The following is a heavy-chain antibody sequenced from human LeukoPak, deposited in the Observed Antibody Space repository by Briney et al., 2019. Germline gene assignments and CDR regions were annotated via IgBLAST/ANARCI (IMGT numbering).Heavy chain of an antibody. CDR1: GGSISSSSYY. J-gene: IGHJ4*02. Sequence: SETLSLTCTVSGGSISSSSYYWGWIRQPPGKGLEWVASIYYSGSTYYNPSLRSRATISVDTSKDQFSLKLTSVTAADTAVYYCARRRLRYFDWLSDHFDYWGQGTLVTVSS. CDR3: ARRRLRYFDWLSDHFDY. CDR2: IYYSGST. V-gene: IGHV4-39*01. D-gene: IGHD3-9*01.